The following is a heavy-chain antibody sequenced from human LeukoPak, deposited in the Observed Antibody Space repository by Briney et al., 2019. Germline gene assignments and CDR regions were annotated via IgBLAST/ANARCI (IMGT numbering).Heavy chain of an antibody. CDR2: INPNSGGT. Sequence: ASVKDSCKASGYTFTGYYMHWVRQAPGQGLEWMGRINPNSGGTNYAQKFQGRVTMTRDTSISTAYMELSRLRSDDTAVYYCARGGGKKAGNYYYYGMDVWGQGTTVTVSS. CDR1: GYTFTGYY. CDR3: ARGGGKKAGNYYYYGMDV. V-gene: IGHV1-2*06. J-gene: IGHJ6*02. D-gene: IGHD3-10*01.